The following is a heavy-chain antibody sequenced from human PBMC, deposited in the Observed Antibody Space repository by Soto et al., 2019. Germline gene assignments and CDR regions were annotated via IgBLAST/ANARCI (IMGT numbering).Heavy chain of an antibody. CDR3: AQDVGD. D-gene: IGHD1-26*01. CDR2: IIPMLDIT. CDR1: GGSFSTYS. Sequence: QLQLVQSGTELKKPGSSVKVSCKASGGSFSTYSITWVRQAPGQGPEWMGRIIPMLDITDYAQKFQGRVTITADKSTSTAYMELIRLTSEVTDVYYCAQDVGDLGQGTLVTVSS. V-gene: IGHV1-69*04. J-gene: IGHJ1*01.